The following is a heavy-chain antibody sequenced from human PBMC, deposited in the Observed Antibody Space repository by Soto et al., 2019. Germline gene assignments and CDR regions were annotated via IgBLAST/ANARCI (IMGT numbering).Heavy chain of an antibody. CDR1: GFDFSSYA. V-gene: IGHV3-30*18. D-gene: IGHD3-16*01. CDR3: AKGILSATIGPYAMDV. CDR2: ISYDGNYI. Sequence: GGSLRLSCEASGFDFSSYAMHWVRQAPGKGLEWVGVISYDGNYIYYADSVKGRFTISRDNSKNTLYVQVNSLRPEDTAVYYCAKGILSATIGPYAMDVWGQGTTVTVSS. J-gene: IGHJ6*02.